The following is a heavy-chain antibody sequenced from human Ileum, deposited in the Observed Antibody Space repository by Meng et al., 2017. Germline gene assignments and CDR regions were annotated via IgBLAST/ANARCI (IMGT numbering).Heavy chain of an antibody. CDR1: GYIFTRYG. V-gene: IGHV1-18*01. D-gene: IGHD4-23*01. CDR3: ARDTVGTTLGDY. CDR2: ISAYSGNT. J-gene: IGHJ4*02. Sequence: QVQREQSGAEVKKPGASGKVSCKASGYIFTRYGIGWVRQAPGPGLEGMGWISAYSGNTKYAQKLQGRVTMTTDTSTSTTYMELRNLRSDDTAVYYCARDTVGTTLGDYWGQGTLVTVSS.